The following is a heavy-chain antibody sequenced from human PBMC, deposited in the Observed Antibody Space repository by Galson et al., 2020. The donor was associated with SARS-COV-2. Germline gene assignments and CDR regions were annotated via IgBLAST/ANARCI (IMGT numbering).Heavy chain of an antibody. Sequence: HGESLKISCKGSGYSFTSYWISWVRQMPGKGLEWMGRIDPSDSYTNYSPSFQGHVTISADKSISTAYLQWSSLKASDTAMYYCARATPPDYDILTGYFSNYYYYMDVWGKGITVTVSS. D-gene: IGHD3-9*01. CDR3: ARATPPDYDILTGYFSNYYYYMDV. J-gene: IGHJ6*03. CDR1: GYSFTSYW. V-gene: IGHV5-10-1*01. CDR2: IDPSDSYT.